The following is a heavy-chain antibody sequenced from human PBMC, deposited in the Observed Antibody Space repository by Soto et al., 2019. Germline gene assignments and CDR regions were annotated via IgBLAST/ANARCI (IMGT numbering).Heavy chain of an antibody. CDR3: ARGHSDYGGFNYYGMDV. V-gene: IGHV3-74*01. J-gene: IGHJ6*02. CDR2: ILSDGSTT. D-gene: IGHD5-12*01. Sequence: PGGSLRLSCAASRSTFSSYWMHWVRQAPGKGLVWVSRILSDGSTTNYADSVKGRFTISRDNAKNTLYLQMNSLRAEDTAVYYCARGHSDYGGFNYYGMDVWGQGTTVTVSS. CDR1: RSTFSSYW.